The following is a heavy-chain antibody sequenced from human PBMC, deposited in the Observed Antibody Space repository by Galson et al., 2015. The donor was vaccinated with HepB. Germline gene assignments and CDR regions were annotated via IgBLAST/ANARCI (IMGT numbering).Heavy chain of an antibody. J-gene: IGHJ5*02. Sequence: SLRLSCAASGFTFSNFSMNWARQAPGKGLEWVSSISASSSYIYYLDSVKGRFTISRDNAKNSVYLQMNSLRAEDTALYYCARGASTKWWLDNWGQGTLVTVSS. V-gene: IGHV3-21*01. CDR2: ISASSSYI. D-gene: IGHD1-26*01. CDR3: ARGASTKWWLDN. CDR1: GFTFSNFS.